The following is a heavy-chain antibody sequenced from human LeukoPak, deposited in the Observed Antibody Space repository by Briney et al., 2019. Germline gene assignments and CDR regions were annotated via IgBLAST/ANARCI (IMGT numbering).Heavy chain of an antibody. CDR2: INPNNGNL. CDR1: GYTFGSDD. J-gene: IGHJ6*03. V-gene: IGHV1-8*03. D-gene: IGHD3-22*01. CDR3: ARDIGITMIVPSSGYMDV. Sequence: ASVKVSCKASGYTFGSDDINWVRQATGQGLEWMGWINPNNGNLGYAQKFQSRVTITRDTPISTAYMELSRLRSDDTAVYYCARDIGITMIVPSSGYMDVWGKGTTVTISS.